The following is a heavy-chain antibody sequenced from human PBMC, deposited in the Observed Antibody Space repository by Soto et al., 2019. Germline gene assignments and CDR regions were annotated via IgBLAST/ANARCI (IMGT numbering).Heavy chain of an antibody. CDR3: AKDLGHGGRGAFDI. Sequence: QVQLVESGGGVVQPGRSLRLSCAASGFTFSSYGMHWVRQAPGKGLEWVALISYDGSNKYYADSVKGRFTISRHNSKNTLYLQMNSLRTEDTAVYYCAKDLGHGGRGAFDIWGQGTMVTVSS. V-gene: IGHV3-30*18. CDR1: GFTFSSYG. D-gene: IGHD7-27*01. J-gene: IGHJ3*02. CDR2: ISYDGSNK.